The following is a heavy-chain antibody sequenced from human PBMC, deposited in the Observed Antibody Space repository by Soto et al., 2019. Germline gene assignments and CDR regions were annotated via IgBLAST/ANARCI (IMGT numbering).Heavy chain of an antibody. J-gene: IGHJ3*02. CDR2: INHSGST. CDR3: ATVHWDI. V-gene: IGHV4-34*01. CDR1: GGSFSGYY. D-gene: IGHD1-1*01. Sequence: SETLSLTCAVYGGSFSGYYWSWIRQPPGKGLEWIGEINHSGSTNYNPSLKSRVTISVDTSKNQFSLKLSSVTAADTAVYYCATVHWDIWGQGTMVTVSS.